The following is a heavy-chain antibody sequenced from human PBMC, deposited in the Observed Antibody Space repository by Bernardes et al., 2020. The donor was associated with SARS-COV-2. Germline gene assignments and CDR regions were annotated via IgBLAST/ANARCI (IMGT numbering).Heavy chain of an antibody. Sequence: GGSLRLSCAASGFTFDDYAMHWVRQAPGKGLEWVSGISWNSGSIGYADSVKGRFTIPRNNAKNSLYLQMNSLRAENTALYYCTKDLGQQLVLHDAFDIWGQGTMVTVSS. CDR3: TKDLGQQLVLHDAFDI. CDR2: ISWNSGSI. D-gene: IGHD6-13*01. CDR1: GFTFDDYA. J-gene: IGHJ3*02. V-gene: IGHV3-9*01.